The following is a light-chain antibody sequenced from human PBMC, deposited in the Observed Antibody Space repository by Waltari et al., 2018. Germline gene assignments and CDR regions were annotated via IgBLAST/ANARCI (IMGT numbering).Light chain of an antibody. CDR2: GTS. CDR3: QQYNNWPPTFT. Sequence: EIVMTQSPATLSVSPGESVPLSCRASQSLNSGLAWYQQKPGQAPRLLIYGTSARATGIPPRFSGSGSGTDFTLTISSVQSEDFAVYFCQQYNNWPPTFTFGPGTKVDMK. CDR1: QSLNSG. J-gene: IGKJ3*01. V-gene: IGKV3-15*01.